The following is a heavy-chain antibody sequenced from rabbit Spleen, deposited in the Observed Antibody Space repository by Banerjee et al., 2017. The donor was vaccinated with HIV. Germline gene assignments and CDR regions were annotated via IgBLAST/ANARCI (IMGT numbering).Heavy chain of an antibody. CDR3: VRDQAGDADYGPYYLNL. V-gene: IGHV1S47*01. CDR1: GFDFSNYG. D-gene: IGHD2-1*01. CDR2: IEPIFGNT. J-gene: IGHJ4*01. Sequence: QEQLKESGGGLVQPGGSLKLSCKASGFDFSNYGVSWVRQAPGKGLEWIGYIEPIFGNTYYANWVNGRFTISSHNAQNTLHLQLSSLTAADTATYFCVRDQAGDADYGPYYLNLWGQGTLVTVS.